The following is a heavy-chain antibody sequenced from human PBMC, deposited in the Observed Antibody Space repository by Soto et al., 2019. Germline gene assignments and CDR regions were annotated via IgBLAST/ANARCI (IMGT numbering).Heavy chain of an antibody. D-gene: IGHD3-16*01. CDR3: ARQWGGDY. V-gene: IGHV4-59*08. J-gene: IGHJ4*02. CDR2: ASYSGSP. CDR1: GGSIGSHY. Sequence: QVQLQESGPGLVKPSETLSLTCTVSGGSIGSHYWSWIRQPPGEGLEWIGRASYSGSPSYNPSLKSRVTIALDTSKNQFSLKLTSVTAADTAVYYCARQWGGDYWGQGILVTVSS.